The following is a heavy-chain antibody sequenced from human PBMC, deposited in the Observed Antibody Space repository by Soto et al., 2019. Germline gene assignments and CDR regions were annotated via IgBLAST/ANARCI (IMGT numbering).Heavy chain of an antibody. V-gene: IGHV1-58*01. D-gene: IGHD3-22*01. CDR3: AADLDYYDSSGYYYRYDY. CDR2: IVVGSGNT. Sequence: SVKVSCKASGFTFTSSAVQWVRQARGQRLEWIGWIVVGSGNTNYAQKFQERVTITRDMSTSTAYMELSSLRSEDTAVYYCAADLDYYDSSGYYYRYDYWGQGTLVTVSS. J-gene: IGHJ4*02. CDR1: GFTFTSSA.